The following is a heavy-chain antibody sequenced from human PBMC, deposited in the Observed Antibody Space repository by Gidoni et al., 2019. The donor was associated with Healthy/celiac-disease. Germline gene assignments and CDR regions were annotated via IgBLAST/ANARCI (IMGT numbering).Heavy chain of an antibody. CDR1: GGSISSYY. CDR3: ARIGYSSGWYVGDY. V-gene: IGHV4-59*01. CDR2: IYYSGST. J-gene: IGHJ4*02. Sequence: QVQLQESGPGLVKPSETLSLTCTVSGGSISSYYWSWIRQPPGKGLEWIGYIYYSGSTNYNPSLKSRVTISVDTSKNQFSLKLSSVTAADTAVYYCARIGYSSGWYVGDYWGQGTLVTVSS. D-gene: IGHD6-19*01.